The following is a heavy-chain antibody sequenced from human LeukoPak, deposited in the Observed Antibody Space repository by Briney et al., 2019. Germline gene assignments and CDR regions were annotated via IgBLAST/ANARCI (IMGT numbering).Heavy chain of an antibody. CDR3: ARAYTAMVYWFDP. D-gene: IGHD5-18*01. V-gene: IGHV1-46*01. CDR2: ITPTGGTT. J-gene: IGHJ5*02. CDR1: GYTFTSYY. Sequence: ASVKVSCKASGYTFTSYYIHWLRQAPGQGLEWMGVITPTGGTTNYAQKFQGRVTMTRDTSASTVYMELSSLRSEDTAVYYCARAYTAMVYWFDPWGQGTLVTVSS.